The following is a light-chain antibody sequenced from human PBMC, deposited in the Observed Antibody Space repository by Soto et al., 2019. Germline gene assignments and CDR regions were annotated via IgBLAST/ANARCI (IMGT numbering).Light chain of an antibody. CDR3: AAWDYSLNGHV. CDR1: SSNIGTSS. Sequence: QSVLTQPHSASGTPGQRVTISCSGSSSNIGTSSVHWFQQLPGTAPKLLISINNQPPSGVPERFSGSKSGTSASLAISGLQSEDEADYYCAAWDYSLNGHVFGTGTKVTV. CDR2: INN. V-gene: IGLV1-44*01. J-gene: IGLJ1*01.